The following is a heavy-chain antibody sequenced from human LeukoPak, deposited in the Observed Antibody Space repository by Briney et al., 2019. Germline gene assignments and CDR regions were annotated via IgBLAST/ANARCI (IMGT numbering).Heavy chain of an antibody. CDR2: IRYDGSNK. J-gene: IGHJ4*02. CDR1: GFTFNNYG. CDR3: AREADYALDY. D-gene: IGHD4-17*01. V-gene: IGHV3-30*02. Sequence: PGGSLRLSCAASGFTFNNYGMHWVRQAPGKGLEWVAFIRYDGSNKYYADSVKGRFTISRDNSKNTLYLQMNSLRAEDTAVYYCAREADYALDYWGQGTLVTVSS.